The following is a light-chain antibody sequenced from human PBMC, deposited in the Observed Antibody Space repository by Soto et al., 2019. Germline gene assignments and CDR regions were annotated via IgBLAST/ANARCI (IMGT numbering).Light chain of an antibody. CDR2: GNS. CDR3: QSYDSSLSVVV. Sequence: QSVLRQPPSVSGAPGQRVTISCTGSSSNIGAGYDVHWYQQLPGTAPKLLIYGNSNRPSGVPDRFSGSKSGTSASLAITGLQAEDEADYYCQSYDSSLSVVVFGGGTKLTVL. J-gene: IGLJ2*01. CDR1: SSNIGAGYD. V-gene: IGLV1-40*01.